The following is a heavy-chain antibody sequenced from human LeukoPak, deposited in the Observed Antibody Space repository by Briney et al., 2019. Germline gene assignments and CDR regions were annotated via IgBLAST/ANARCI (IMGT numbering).Heavy chain of an antibody. CDR3: ARGGPAYGSGSYYNPPLKYYFDY. V-gene: IGHV3-7*04. Sequence: GGSLRLSCAASGFTFSSYWMSWVRQAPGKGLEWVANIKQDGSEKYYADSVKGRFTISRDNAKNSLYLQMNSLRAEDTAVYYCARGGPAYGSGSYYNPPLKYYFDYWGQGTLVTVSS. D-gene: IGHD3-10*01. J-gene: IGHJ4*02. CDR1: GFTFSSYW. CDR2: IKQDGSEK.